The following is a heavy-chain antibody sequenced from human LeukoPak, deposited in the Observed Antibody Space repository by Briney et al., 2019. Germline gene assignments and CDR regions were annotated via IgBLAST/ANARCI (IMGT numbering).Heavy chain of an antibody. CDR2: IKQDGSEK. CDR3: VRDDGYYYDSSGYFHDY. D-gene: IGHD3-22*01. V-gene: IGHV3-7*01. CDR1: GFTFSSYW. J-gene: IGHJ4*02. Sequence: GGSLRLSCAASGFTFSSYWMSWVRQAPGKGLEWVANIKQDGSEKYYVDSVKGRFTISRDNAKNSLYLQMNSLRAEDTAVYYCVRDDGYYYDSSGYFHDYWGQGTLVTVSS.